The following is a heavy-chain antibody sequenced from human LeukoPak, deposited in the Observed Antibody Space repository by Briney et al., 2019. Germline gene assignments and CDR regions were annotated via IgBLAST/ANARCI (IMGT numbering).Heavy chain of an antibody. V-gene: IGHV1-8*03. Sequence: VASVKVSCKASGYTFTSYDINWVRQATGQGLEWMGWMNPNSGNTGYAQKFQGGVTITRNTSISTAYMELSSLRSEDTAVYYCARLSGSYYSDYYYYYMDVWGKGTTVTVSS. CDR2: MNPNSGNT. D-gene: IGHD1-26*01. CDR3: ARLSGSYYSDYYYYYMDV. CDR1: GYTFTSYD. J-gene: IGHJ6*03.